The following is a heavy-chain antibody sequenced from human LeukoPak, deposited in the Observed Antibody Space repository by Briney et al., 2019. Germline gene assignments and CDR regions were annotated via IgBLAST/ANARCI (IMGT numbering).Heavy chain of an antibody. V-gene: IGHV3-33*01. CDR1: GFTFSSYG. D-gene: IGHD1-14*01. CDR2: IWYDGSNK. J-gene: IGHJ3*02. Sequence: PGGSLRLSCAASGFTFSSYGMHWVRQAPGKGLEWVAVIWYDGSNKYYADSVKGRFTISRDNSKNTLYLQMNSLRAEDTAVYYCARKNHLFNAAFDIWGQGTVVTVSS. CDR3: ARKNHLFNAAFDI.